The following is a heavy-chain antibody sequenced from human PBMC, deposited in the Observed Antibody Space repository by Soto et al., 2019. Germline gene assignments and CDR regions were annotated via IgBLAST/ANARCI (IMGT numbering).Heavy chain of an antibody. CDR3: ARDLRTLYGMDV. Sequence: QVQLVESGGGVVQPGRSLRLSCAASEFTFSNYGMHWVRQAPGKGLEWVAVILNDGSNRYHADSVKDRFTISRDNSKTTLYLQMNSLRAEDTAVYYCARDLRTLYGMDVWGQGTTVTVSS. J-gene: IGHJ6*02. CDR2: ILNDGSNR. V-gene: IGHV3-33*01. CDR1: EFTFSNYG.